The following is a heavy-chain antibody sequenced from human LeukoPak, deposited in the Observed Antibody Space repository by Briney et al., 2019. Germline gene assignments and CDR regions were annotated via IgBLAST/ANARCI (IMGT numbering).Heavy chain of an antibody. CDR2: ISSSGSTI. CDR3: ARETTTYYYDSSGNGLDY. CDR1: GFTFSDYY. V-gene: IGHV3-11*01. D-gene: IGHD3-22*01. Sequence: GGSLRLSCAASGFTFSDYYMSWIRQAPGKGLEWVSYISSSGSTIYYADSVKGRFTISRDNAKNSLYLQMNSLRAEDTAVYYCARETTTYYYDSSGNGLDYWGQGTLVTVSS. J-gene: IGHJ4*02.